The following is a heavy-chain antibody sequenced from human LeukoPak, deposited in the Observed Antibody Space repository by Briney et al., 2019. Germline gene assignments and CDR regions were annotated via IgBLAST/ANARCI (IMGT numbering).Heavy chain of an antibody. CDR2: ISSSGSAT. D-gene: IGHD3-3*01. Sequence: GGSLRLSCAASGFTFNNYEMIWVRQAPGKGLEWVSYISSSGSATHYTDSVKGRFTISRDNAKNSLYLQMNCLRVEDTALYYCARVLASYLDYWAQGTLVTVSS. CDR1: GFTFNNYE. V-gene: IGHV3-48*03. J-gene: IGHJ4*02. CDR3: ARVLASYLDY.